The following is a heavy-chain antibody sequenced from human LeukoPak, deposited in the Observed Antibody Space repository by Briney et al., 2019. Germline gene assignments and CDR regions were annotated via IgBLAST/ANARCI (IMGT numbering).Heavy chain of an antibody. J-gene: IGHJ4*02. V-gene: IGHV3-21*01. CDR2: ISTSSTYI. D-gene: IGHD3-3*01. Sequence: GGSLRLSCAASGFTFSSYSMNWVRQAPGKGLEWVSSISTSSTYIYYADSVKGRFTISRDNSKNTLYLQMNSLRVEDTAVYYCARDRGVDYFDYWGQGTLVTVSS. CDR3: ARDRGVDYFDY. CDR1: GFTFSSYS.